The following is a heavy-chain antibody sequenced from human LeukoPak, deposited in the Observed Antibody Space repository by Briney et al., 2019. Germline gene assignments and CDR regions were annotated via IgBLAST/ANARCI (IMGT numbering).Heavy chain of an antibody. V-gene: IGHV3-74*01. CDR3: ARDGDFWSGSPPYYMDV. CDR1: GFHFTTYW. Sequence: GGSLRLSCAASGFHFTTYWMGWVRQAPGKGLVWVSRINSDGSSTSYADSVKGRFTISRDNAKNTLYLQMNSLRAEDTAVYYCARDGDFWSGSPPYYMDVWGKGTTVTVSS. D-gene: IGHD3-3*01. J-gene: IGHJ6*03. CDR2: INSDGSST.